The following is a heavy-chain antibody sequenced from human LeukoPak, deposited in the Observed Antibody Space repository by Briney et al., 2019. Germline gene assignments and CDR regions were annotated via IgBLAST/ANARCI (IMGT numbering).Heavy chain of an antibody. D-gene: IGHD2-2*01. CDR1: GASISSSTDY. CDR2: IYYRGST. CDR3: ARDTPQYQLLLPSSYYMDV. V-gene: IGHV4-39*07. J-gene: IGHJ6*03. Sequence: SETLSLTCTVSGASISSSTDYWGWIRQPPGKGLEWIANIYYRGSTYYNPSLKSRVTISVDTSKNQFSLKLSSVTAADTAVYYCARDTPQYQLLLPSSYYMDVWGKGTTVTISS.